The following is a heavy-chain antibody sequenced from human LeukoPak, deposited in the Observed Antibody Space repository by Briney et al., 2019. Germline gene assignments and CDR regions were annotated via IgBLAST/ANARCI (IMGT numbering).Heavy chain of an antibody. J-gene: IGHJ4*02. V-gene: IGHV3-66*01. CDR2: IYSGGRA. D-gene: IGHD3-10*01. CDR3: AREIGRGVISPYFDS. CDR1: GFTFSSNF. Sequence: GGSLRLSCAASGFTFSSNFMSWVRQAPGEGLEWVAVIYSGGRADYADSVKGRFTISRDSSRSMLYLQVKSLRPEDTAVYYCAREIGRGVISPYFDSWGQGTLVTVSS.